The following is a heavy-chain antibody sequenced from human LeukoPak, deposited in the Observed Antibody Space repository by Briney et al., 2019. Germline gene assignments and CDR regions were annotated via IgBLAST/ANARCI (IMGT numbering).Heavy chain of an antibody. V-gene: IGHV4-39*07. CDR3: ARVIAAAGNYFDY. CDR2: IYYSGST. CDR1: GGSISSSNYY. Sequence: SETLSLTCTVSGGSISSSNYYWGWIRQPPGKGLEWIASIYYSGSTNYNPSLKSRVTISVDTSKNQFSLKLSSVTAADTAVYYCARVIAAAGNYFDYWGQGTLVTVSS. D-gene: IGHD6-13*01. J-gene: IGHJ4*02.